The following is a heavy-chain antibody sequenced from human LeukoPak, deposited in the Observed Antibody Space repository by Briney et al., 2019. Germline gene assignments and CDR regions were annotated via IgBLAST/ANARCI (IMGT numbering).Heavy chain of an antibody. CDR2: IYDSGST. V-gene: IGHV4-39*01. CDR3: ASGSSSGLLGWFDP. J-gene: IGHJ5*02. CDR1: GGSISSSNYY. Sequence: SETLSLTCTVSGGSISSSNYYWGWIRRAPGKGLEWIGSIYDSGSTYYNPSLKSRVTIYVDTTKNQFSLKLNSVTAADTAMYYCASGSSSGLLGWFDPWGQGTLVTVSS. D-gene: IGHD6-13*01.